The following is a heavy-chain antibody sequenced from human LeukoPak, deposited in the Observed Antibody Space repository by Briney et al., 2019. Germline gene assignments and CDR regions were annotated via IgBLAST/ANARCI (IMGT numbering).Heavy chain of an antibody. CDR1: GFTFSSYW. Sequence: GGSLSLSCAASGFTFSSYWVTWVRQAPGRGLVWVSRINSDGTTTAYADSVKGRFTISRDNAKNTLYLQMNSLRAEDTAVYSCARGDAYALNFWGQGTLVTVSS. CDR2: INSDGTTT. D-gene: IGHD2-2*01. V-gene: IGHV3-74*01. CDR3: ARGDAYALNF. J-gene: IGHJ4*02.